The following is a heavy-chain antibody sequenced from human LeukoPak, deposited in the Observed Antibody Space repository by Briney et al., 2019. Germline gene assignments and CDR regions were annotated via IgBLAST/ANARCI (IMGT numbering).Heavy chain of an antibody. CDR2: MNPNSGDT. CDR3: ARVEATVGFAFDI. V-gene: IGHV1-2*02. D-gene: IGHD2-21*02. Sequence: ASVKVSCKASGYTLSGFYMHWVRQAPGQGLEWMGWMNPNSGDTKYAPKFQGRVTMTRDMSISTAYMEVNRLTSDDTAVYYCARVEATVGFAFDIWGQGTMVTVSS. CDR1: GYTLSGFY. J-gene: IGHJ3*02.